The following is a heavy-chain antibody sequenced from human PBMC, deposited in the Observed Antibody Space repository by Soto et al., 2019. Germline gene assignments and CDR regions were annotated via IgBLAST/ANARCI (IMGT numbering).Heavy chain of an antibody. J-gene: IGHJ4*02. Sequence: QVQLVQSGAEEKKPGASVKVSCKASGYTFSSYAIHWVRQAPGQGLEWMGWINAGNGNTKYSQKFQGRVTITRDTSASTAYMELYSLRSEDTAVYYCARVDGTYWGQGTLVTVSS. CDR2: INAGNGNT. CDR3: ARVDGTY. CDR1: GYTFSSYA. D-gene: IGHD1-26*01. V-gene: IGHV1-3*05.